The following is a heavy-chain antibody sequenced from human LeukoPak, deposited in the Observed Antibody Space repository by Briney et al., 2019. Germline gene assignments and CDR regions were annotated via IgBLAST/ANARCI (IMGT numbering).Heavy chain of an antibody. CDR1: GGSISGYY. CDR2: IYYSGST. D-gene: IGHD3-10*01. Sequence: SETLSLTCTVSGGSISGYYWSWIRQPPGKGLEWIGYIYYSGSTNYNPSLKSRVTISVDTSKNQFSLKLSSVTAADTAVYYCARVITMVRGVSSWFDPWGQGTLVTVSS. CDR3: ARVITMVRGVSSWFDP. J-gene: IGHJ5*02. V-gene: IGHV4-59*01.